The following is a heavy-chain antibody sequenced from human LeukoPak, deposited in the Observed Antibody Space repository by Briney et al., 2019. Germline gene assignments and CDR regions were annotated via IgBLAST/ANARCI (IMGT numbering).Heavy chain of an antibody. V-gene: IGHV1-3*01. Sequence: AASVKVSCKASGYTFTSYAMHWVRQAPGQRLEWMGWINAGNGNTKYSQKFQGRVTITRDTSASTVYMELSSLRSEDTAVYYCARGHPTYYYGSGEVDYWGQGTLVTVSP. CDR3: ARGHPTYYYGSGEVDY. D-gene: IGHD3-10*01. CDR1: GYTFTSYA. CDR2: INAGNGNT. J-gene: IGHJ4*02.